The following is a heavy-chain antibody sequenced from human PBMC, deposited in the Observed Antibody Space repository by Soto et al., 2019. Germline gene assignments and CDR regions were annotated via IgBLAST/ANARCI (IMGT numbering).Heavy chain of an antibody. CDR2: ISYDGSNK. J-gene: IGHJ6*02. CDR3: AKDRASSSFWYYYYYGMDV. Sequence: GGSLRLSCAASGFTFSSYGMHWVRQAPGKGLEWVAVISYDGSNKYYADSVKGRFTISRDNSKNTLYLLMNSLRAEDTAVYYCAKDRASSSFWYYYYYGMDVWGQGTTVTVSS. D-gene: IGHD6-13*01. V-gene: IGHV3-30*18. CDR1: GFTFSSYG.